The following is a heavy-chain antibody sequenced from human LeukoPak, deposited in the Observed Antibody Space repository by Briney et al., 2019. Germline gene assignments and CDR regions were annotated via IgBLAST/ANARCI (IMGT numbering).Heavy chain of an antibody. CDR2: ISGSGGST. V-gene: IGHV3-23*01. J-gene: IGHJ3*02. D-gene: IGHD3-9*01. CDR1: GFTFSSYV. Sequence: PGGSLRLSCAASGFTFSSYVMSWVRQAPGKGLEWVSVISGSGGSTYYADSVKGRFTLSRDNSKNTLFLQLNSLRAEDTAVYYCARGQAYDILTGYSGGGFDIWGQGTMVTVSS. CDR3: ARGQAYDILTGYSGGGFDI.